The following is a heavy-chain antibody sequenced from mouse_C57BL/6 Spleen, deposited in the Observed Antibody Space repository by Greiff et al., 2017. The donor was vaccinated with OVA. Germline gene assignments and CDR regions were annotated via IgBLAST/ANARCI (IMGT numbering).Heavy chain of an antibody. J-gene: IGHJ1*03. Sequence: QVQLQQSGAELVKPGASVKLSCKASGYTFTEYTIHWVKQRSGQGLEWIGWFYPGSGSIKYNEKFKDKATLTADKSSSTVYMELSRLTSEDSAVYFCARHEDYYGSSYGWDFDVWGTGTTVTVSS. D-gene: IGHD1-1*01. CDR1: GYTFTEYT. V-gene: IGHV1-62-2*01. CDR2: FYPGSGSI. CDR3: ARHEDYYGSSYGWDFDV.